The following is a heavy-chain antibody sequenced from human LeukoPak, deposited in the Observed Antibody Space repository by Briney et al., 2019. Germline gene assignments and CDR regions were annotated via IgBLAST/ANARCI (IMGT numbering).Heavy chain of an antibody. CDR2: ISSSSYI. CDR3: ARNRPQGWFDP. Sequence: GGSLRLSCAASGFTFSSYSMNWVRQAPGKGLEWVSSISSSSYIYYADSVKGRFTIFRDNAKNSLYLQMNSLRAEDTAVYYCARNRPQGWFDPWGQGTLVTVSS. J-gene: IGHJ5*02. CDR1: GFTFSSYS. V-gene: IGHV3-21*01.